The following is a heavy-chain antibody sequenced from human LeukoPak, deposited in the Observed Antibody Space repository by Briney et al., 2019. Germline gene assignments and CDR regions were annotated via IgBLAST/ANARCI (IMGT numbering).Heavy chain of an antibody. CDR2: IYSDGST. Sequence: GGSLRLSCAASGFTVSSNYMSWVRQAPGKGLEWVSLIYSDGSTYHADSVKGRFSISRHNSKNTLYLQMNSLRAEDTAVYYCAISSSGDNGYYYGMDVWGQGTTVTVSS. CDR3: AISSSGDNGYYYGMDV. CDR1: GFTVSSNY. V-gene: IGHV3-53*04. D-gene: IGHD3-3*01. J-gene: IGHJ6*02.